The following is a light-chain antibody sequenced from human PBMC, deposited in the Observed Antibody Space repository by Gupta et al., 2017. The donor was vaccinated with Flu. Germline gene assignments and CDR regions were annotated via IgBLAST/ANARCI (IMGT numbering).Light chain of an antibody. CDR1: NSDIGEYNY. J-gene: IGLJ1*01. Sequence: QSALTQPASVSGSPGQSITISCTATNSDIGEYNYVSWHQQHPGKAPKVIIYEGSRRPSGVSHRFSGSKSGNTASLTISGLQAEDDADYYCSSYTSTSKVFGPGTKVTVL. CDR2: EGS. V-gene: IGLV2-14*01. CDR3: SSYTSTSKV.